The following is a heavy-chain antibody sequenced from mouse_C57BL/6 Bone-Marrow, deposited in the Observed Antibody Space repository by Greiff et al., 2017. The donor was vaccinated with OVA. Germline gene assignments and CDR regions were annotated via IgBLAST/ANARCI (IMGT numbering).Heavy chain of an antibody. Sequence: QVQLQQPGAELVKPGASVKLSCKASGYTFTSYWMHWVKQRPGRGLERIGRIDPNSGGTKYNEKFKSKATLTVDKPSSTAYRQLSSLTSEDAAVYYCATAMDYWGQGTSVTVSS. CDR1: GYTFTSYW. CDR3: ATAMDY. CDR2: IDPNSGGT. V-gene: IGHV1-72*01. J-gene: IGHJ4*01.